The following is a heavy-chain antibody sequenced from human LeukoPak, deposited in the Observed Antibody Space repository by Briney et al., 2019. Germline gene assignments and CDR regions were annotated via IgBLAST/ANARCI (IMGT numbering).Heavy chain of an antibody. CDR3: ARDRHKYNYDSGGYPPY. D-gene: IGHD3-22*01. Sequence: GGSLRLSCAASEFPFSTYTINWIRQAPGKGLEWVSSISGTSNYIYYADSVQGRFTISRDNAKNSLYLQMNTLRAEDTAVYYCARDRHKYNYDSGGYPPYWGQGTLVTVSS. V-gene: IGHV3-21*01. J-gene: IGHJ4*02. CDR2: ISGTSNYI. CDR1: EFPFSTYT.